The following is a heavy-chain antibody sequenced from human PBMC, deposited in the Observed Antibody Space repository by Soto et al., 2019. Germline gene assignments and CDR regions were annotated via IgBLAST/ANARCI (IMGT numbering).Heavy chain of an antibody. CDR1: GDSIRNHY. J-gene: IGHJ5*02. CDR3: ARWGPRYFDP. CDR2: RYTTGRS. D-gene: IGHD1-1*01. V-gene: IGHV4-59*11. Sequence: QVQLQESGPGLVKPSETLSLTCIVSGDSIRNHYWSWIRQPPGKGLEWIAYRYTTGRSNYSPSLRSRVTISADTSKNQFSLKLTSVTAADTAVYCCARWGPRYFDPRGQGILVTVPS.